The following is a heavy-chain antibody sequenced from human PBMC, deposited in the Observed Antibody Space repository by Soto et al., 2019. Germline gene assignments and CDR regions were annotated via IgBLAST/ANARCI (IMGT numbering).Heavy chain of an antibody. CDR3: ASYDFWIRGFDY. V-gene: IGHV4-39*01. CDR2: IYYSGST. CDR1: GGSINSSSYY. J-gene: IGHJ4*02. Sequence: SETLSLTCTVSGGSINSSSYYWGWIRQPPGKGLEWIGSIYYSGSTYYNPPLKSRVTISVDTSKNQFSLKLSSVTAADTAVYYCASYDFWIRGFDYWGQGTLVTVSS. D-gene: IGHD3-3*01.